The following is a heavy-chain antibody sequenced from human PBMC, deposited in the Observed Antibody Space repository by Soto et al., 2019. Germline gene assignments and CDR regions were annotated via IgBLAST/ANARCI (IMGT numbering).Heavy chain of an antibody. Sequence: QVQLQQWGAGLLKPSETLSLTCAVYGGSFSGYYWSWIRQPPGKGLEWIGEINHSGSTNYNPSLKSRGTTSVDTSKNQFSLNLSYVPAADTSVYHCAIAAPRCCSGGSCYSGWDYWGQGTLVTVSS. CDR1: GGSFSGYY. D-gene: IGHD2-15*01. CDR2: INHSGST. V-gene: IGHV4-34*01. CDR3: AIAAPRCCSGGSCYSGWDY. J-gene: IGHJ4*02.